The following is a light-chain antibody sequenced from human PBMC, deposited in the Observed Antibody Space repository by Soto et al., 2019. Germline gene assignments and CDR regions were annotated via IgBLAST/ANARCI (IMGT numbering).Light chain of an antibody. V-gene: IGKV3-11*01. CDR3: QQYGTSEII. CDR1: QYVGTR. Sequence: EIVLTQSPATLSSSPGATATLSCRASQYVGTRLAWYQPQPGQAPRLLIYYMSKRATGIPARFSGSGSGTDFTLTISRLETEDFAVFYCQQYGTSEIIFGQGTRLEIK. J-gene: IGKJ5*01. CDR2: YMS.